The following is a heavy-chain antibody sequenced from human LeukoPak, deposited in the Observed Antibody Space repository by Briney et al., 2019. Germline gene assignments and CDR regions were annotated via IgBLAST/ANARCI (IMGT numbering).Heavy chain of an antibody. V-gene: IGHV3-30-3*01. J-gene: IGHJ4*02. Sequence: GGSLRLSCAASGFTFSCYAMHWVRQAPGKGLEWVAVISYDGSTKYYADSVKGRFTISRDNSKNTLYLEMNSLRAEDTAVYYCARDGGFTLLRGAAELDYWGQGTLVTVSS. CDR2: ISYDGSTK. CDR3: ARDGGFTLLRGAAELDY. CDR1: GFTFSCYA. D-gene: IGHD3-10*01.